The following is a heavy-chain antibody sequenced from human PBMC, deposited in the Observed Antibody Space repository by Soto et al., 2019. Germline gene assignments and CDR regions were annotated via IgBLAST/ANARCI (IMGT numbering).Heavy chain of an antibody. CDR1: GVTFTSET. V-gene: IGHV1-69*01. CDR2: IIPLFGAA. J-gene: IGHJ4*02. CDR3: ATELGENPASPFDS. D-gene: IGHD2-21*01. Sequence: QVQLVQSGAEVKKPGSSVKVSCKASGVTFTSETISWVRQAPGQGLEWMGGIIPLFGAANYAQKFQGRVTITADESRSTDYMELSSLRSDDMAVYYCATELGENPASPFDSWGQGTLVTVSS.